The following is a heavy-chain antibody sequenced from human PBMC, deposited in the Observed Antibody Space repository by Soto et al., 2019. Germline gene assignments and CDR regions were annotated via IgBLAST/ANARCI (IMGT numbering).Heavy chain of an antibody. J-gene: IGHJ4*02. V-gene: IGHV1-69*01. CDR3: ARNGLDPFDY. CDR1: VGTFRSYS. Sequence: SVKVSCKDAVGTFRSYSISWVRQAGGQGREWMGGIIPIFGTANYARKFKVRVTITADEYTSTANMELSSLRSEYTGVYYCARNGLDPFDYWGQGTLVTVSS. CDR2: IIPIFGTA.